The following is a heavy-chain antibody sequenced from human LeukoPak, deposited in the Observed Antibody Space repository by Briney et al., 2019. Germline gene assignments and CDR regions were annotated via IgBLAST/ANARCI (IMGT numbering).Heavy chain of an antibody. CDR2: IYHSGST. CDR3: ASTPIVVVTDYYFDY. CDR1: GYSISSGYY. Sequence: PSETLSLTCTVSGYSISSGYYWGWIRQPPGKGLEWIGSIYHSGSTYYNPSLKSRVTISVDTSKNQFSLKLSSVTAADTAVYYCASTPIVVVTDYYFDYWGQGTLVTVSS. J-gene: IGHJ4*02. D-gene: IGHD2-21*02. V-gene: IGHV4-38-2*02.